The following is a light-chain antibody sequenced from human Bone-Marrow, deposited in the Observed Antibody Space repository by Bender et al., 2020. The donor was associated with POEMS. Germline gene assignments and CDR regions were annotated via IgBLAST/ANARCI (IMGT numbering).Light chain of an antibody. V-gene: IGLV2-8*01. Sequence: QSALTQPPSASGSLGQSVTISCTGTNSDIGAFNYVSWYQQHPGKAPKLIIYDVYERPSGVPDRFSGSKSGNTASLTISGLQAEDEADYYCCSYAGSSTLVFGGGTKLTVL. CDR3: CSYAGSSTLV. J-gene: IGLJ3*02. CDR1: NSDIGAFNY. CDR2: DVY.